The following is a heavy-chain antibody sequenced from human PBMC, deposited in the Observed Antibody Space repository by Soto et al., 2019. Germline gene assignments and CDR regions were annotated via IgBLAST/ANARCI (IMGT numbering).Heavy chain of an antibody. CDR1: GFTFSNAG. CDR3: TTASLLLWFGEPSRGFDP. CDR2: IKSKTDGGTT. V-gene: IGHV3-15*07. Sequence: PGGSLRLSWAAFGFTFSNAGGNWVRQAPGKGLERVGRIKSKTDGGTTDYAAPVKGRFTISRDDSKNTLYLQMNSLKTEDTAAYYCTTASLLLWFGEPSRGFDPWGQGTLVTVSS. D-gene: IGHD3-10*01. J-gene: IGHJ5*02.